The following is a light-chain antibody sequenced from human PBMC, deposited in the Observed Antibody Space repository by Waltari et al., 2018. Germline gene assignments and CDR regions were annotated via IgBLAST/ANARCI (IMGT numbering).Light chain of an antibody. CDR3: SSYISSSTLEL. V-gene: IGLV2-14*03. CDR1: SSDVGTYNY. CDR2: DVS. Sequence: QSALTQPASVSGSPGQSITISCTGTSSDVGTYNYVSWYQQHPVKAPKLMIFDVSIRPSGVSNRFSGSKCGNTASLTISGLQAEDEADYYCSSYISSSTLELFGGGTSLTVL. J-gene: IGLJ2*01.